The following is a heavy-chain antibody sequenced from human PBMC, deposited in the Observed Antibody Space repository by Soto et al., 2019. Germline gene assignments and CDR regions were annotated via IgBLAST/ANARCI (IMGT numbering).Heavy chain of an antibody. CDR2: IDPSASYT. D-gene: IGHD2-2*01. J-gene: IGHJ5*02. CDR1: GYSFTSYW. Sequence: GESVKISCKGSGYSFTSYWISWVRQMPGKGLEWMGRIDPSASYTNYSPSFQGHVTISADKSISTAYLQWRSLKASDTAMYYCARLFKYCSGTSCYDWFDPWGQGTLVTVSS. V-gene: IGHV5-10-1*01. CDR3: ARLFKYCSGTSCYDWFDP.